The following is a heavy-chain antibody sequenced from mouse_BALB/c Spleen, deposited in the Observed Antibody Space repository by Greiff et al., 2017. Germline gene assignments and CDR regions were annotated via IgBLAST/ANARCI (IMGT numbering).Heavy chain of an antibody. V-gene: IGHV7-3*02. CDR3: ARDKTFGIHYYGYEFAY. J-gene: IGHJ3*01. D-gene: IGHD1-2*01. CDR1: GFTFTDYY. Sequence: DVKLVESGGGLVQPGGSLRLSCATSGFTFTDYYMSWVRQPPGKALEWLGFIRNKANGYTTEYSASVKGRFTISRDNSQSILYLQMNTLRAEDSATYYCARDKTFGIHYYGYEFAYWGQGTLVTVSA. CDR2: IRNKANGYTT.